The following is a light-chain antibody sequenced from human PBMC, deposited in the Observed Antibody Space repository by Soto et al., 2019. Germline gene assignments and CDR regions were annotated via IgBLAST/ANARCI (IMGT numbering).Light chain of an antibody. V-gene: IGLV2-14*03. Sequence: QSVLTQPASVSGSPGQSIAISCNGTSGDIGSYNYVCWYQQHPGKVPKLMTYDVNNRPSGVSDRFSGSKSGNTATLTISGLQAEDEADYYCSAWTRSRTVVFGGGTKLTVL. CDR2: DVN. CDR1: SGDIGSYNY. J-gene: IGLJ3*02. CDR3: SAWTRSRTVV.